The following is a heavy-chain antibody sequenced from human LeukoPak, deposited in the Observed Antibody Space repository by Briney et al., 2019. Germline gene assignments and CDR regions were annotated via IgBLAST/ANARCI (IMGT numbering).Heavy chain of an antibody. CDR2: INQAGSEK. CDR1: GFTFSSHA. J-gene: IGHJ4*02. CDR3: ASASPAADY. V-gene: IGHV3-7*01. D-gene: IGHD2-2*01. Sequence: GGSLRLSCAASGFTFSSHAMHWVRQAPGKGLEWVANINQAGSEKYYVDSVKGRFTISRDNAKNSLYLLMNSLRAEDTAVYYCASASPAADYWGQGTLVTVSS.